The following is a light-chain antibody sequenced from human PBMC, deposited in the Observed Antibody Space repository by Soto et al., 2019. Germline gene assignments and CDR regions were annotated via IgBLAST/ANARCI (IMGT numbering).Light chain of an antibody. J-gene: IGLJ1*01. Sequence: QSVLTQPASVSGSPGQSMTISCTGTSSDVGGYNYVSWYQLHPGKAPKLMIYDVSNRPSGVSNRFSGSKSGNTASLTISGLQAEDEADYYCSSYTSSSLHVFGTGTKVTVL. V-gene: IGLV2-14*03. CDR2: DVS. CDR1: SSDVGGYNY. CDR3: SSYTSSSLHV.